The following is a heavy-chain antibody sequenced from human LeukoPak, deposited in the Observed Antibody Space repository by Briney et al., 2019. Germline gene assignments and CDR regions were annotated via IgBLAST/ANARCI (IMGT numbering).Heavy chain of an antibody. CDR1: GYTFTSYG. CDR2: IRAYNGNT. CDR3: ASRNRLRGFDY. Sequence: ASVKVSCKASGYTFTSYGISWVRQAPGQGLEWMGWIRAYNGNTNYAQKLQCRVTMTTDTATSTAYMELRSLRSDDTAVYYCASRNRLRGFDYWGQGTLVTVSS. V-gene: IGHV1-18*01. J-gene: IGHJ4*02. D-gene: IGHD3-10*01.